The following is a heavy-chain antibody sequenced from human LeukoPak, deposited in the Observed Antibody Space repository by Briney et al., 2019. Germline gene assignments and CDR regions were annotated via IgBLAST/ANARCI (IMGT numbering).Heavy chain of an antibody. Sequence: ASVKVSCKVSGYTFTGYYMHWVRQAPGQGLEWMGWIDPNTGGTNYAQKFQGRVTMTRDTSISTAYMELSRLRSDDTAVYYCARGNYDFWTYWGQGTMVTVSS. CDR1: GYTFTGYY. V-gene: IGHV1-2*02. D-gene: IGHD3-3*01. CDR2: IDPNTGGT. CDR3: ARGNYDFWTY. J-gene: IGHJ4*02.